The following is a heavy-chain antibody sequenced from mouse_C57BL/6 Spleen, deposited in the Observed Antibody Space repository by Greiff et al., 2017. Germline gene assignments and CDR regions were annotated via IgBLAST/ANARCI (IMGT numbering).Heavy chain of an antibody. CDR2: IWRGGST. J-gene: IGHJ4*01. V-gene: IGHV2-5*01. Sequence: VQLQQSGPGLVQPSQSLSITCTVSGFSLTSYGVHWVRQSPGKGLEWLGVIWRGGSTDYNAAFMSRLSITKDNSKSQVFFKMNSLQADDTAIYYCAKRGLTGDYYAMDYWGQGTSVTVSS. CDR1: GFSLTSYG. D-gene: IGHD4-1*01. CDR3: AKRGLTGDYYAMDY.